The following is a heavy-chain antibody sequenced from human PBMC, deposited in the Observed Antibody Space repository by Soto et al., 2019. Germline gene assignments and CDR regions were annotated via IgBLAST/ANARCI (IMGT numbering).Heavy chain of an antibody. D-gene: IGHD1-1*01. CDR3: ARGLEATGTTNWFDP. J-gene: IGHJ5*02. Sequence: SETLSLTCTVSGGSIISYYWSWILQPPGKGLEWLGYIYHTGRTNSNPSLKSRVTISVDTSKSQFSLRLSSVTAADTAVYYCARGLEATGTTNWFDPWGQGTLVTVSS. CDR2: IYHTGRT. V-gene: IGHV4-59*08. CDR1: GGSIISYY.